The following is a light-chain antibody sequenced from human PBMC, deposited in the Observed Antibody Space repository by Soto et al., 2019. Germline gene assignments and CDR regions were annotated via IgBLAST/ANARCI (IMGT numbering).Light chain of an antibody. Sequence: EIVWTQSPGTLSLSPGERATLSCRASQTVNRNYLVWYQQRPGQAPRVLISGASSRATGITDRFSGSGSGTDFPRTISRLEPEDFAVYYCKLHGNSNLFTFGPGTKVDMK. CDR2: GAS. CDR3: KLHGNSNLFT. V-gene: IGKV3-20*01. J-gene: IGKJ3*01. CDR1: QTVNRNY.